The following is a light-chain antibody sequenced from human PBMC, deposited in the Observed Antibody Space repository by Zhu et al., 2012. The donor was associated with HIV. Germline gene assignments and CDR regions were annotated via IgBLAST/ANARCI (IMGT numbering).Light chain of an antibody. CDR3: QQYGGSPLT. CDR1: QSVYNNY. J-gene: IGKJ4*01. V-gene: IGKV3-20*01. Sequence: EVVMTQSPGTLSLSPGERATLSCRASQSVYNNYLAWYQQRPGQAPRLLIYGASTRATGIAARFSGSGSGTDFTLTISKLEPEDFAVYFCQQYGGSPLTFGGGTRVDIK. CDR2: GAS.